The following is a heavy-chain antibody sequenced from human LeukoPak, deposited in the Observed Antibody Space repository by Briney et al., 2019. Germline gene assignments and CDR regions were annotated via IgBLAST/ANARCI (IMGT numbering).Heavy chain of an antibody. V-gene: IGHV3-33*06. D-gene: IGHD6-19*01. CDR1: GFTFSSYG. J-gene: IGHJ4*02. CDR3: AKDRGTVAGTAARDY. Sequence: PGRSLRLSCAASGFTFSSYGMHWVRQAPGKGLEWVAVIWYDGSNKYYADSVKGRFTISRDNSKNTLYLQMNSLRAEDTAVYYCAKDRGTVAGTAARDYWGQGTLVTVSS. CDR2: IWYDGSNK.